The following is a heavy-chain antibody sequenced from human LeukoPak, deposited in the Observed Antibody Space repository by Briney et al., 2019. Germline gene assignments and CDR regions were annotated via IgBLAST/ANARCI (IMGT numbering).Heavy chain of an antibody. V-gene: IGHV1-8*01. CDR1: GYTFTSYD. CDR2: MNPNSGNT. J-gene: IGHJ6*03. D-gene: IGHD2-2*01. CDR3: ARKGPANYYYYYMNV. Sequence: ASVKVSCKASGYTFTSYDINWVRQATGQGLEWMGWMNPNSGNTGYAQKFQGGVTMTRNTSISTAYMELSSLRSEDTAVYFCARKGPANYYYYYMNVWGKGTTVTVSS.